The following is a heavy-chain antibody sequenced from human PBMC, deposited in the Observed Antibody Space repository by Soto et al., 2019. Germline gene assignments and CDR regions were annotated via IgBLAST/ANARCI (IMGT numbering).Heavy chain of an antibody. D-gene: IGHD1-26*01. CDR1: GFTFSTYA. J-gene: IGHJ4*02. CDR3: ARDLNFYSPPYEGGFDY. CDR2: ITGSSSYI. V-gene: IGHV3-21*01. Sequence: PGGSLRLSCAASGFTFSTYAMNWVRQAPGKGLEWVSSITGSSSYIHYRDSVRGRFTISRDNAKNSVYLQMNSLRAEDTAVYYCARDLNFYSPPYEGGFDYWAQG.